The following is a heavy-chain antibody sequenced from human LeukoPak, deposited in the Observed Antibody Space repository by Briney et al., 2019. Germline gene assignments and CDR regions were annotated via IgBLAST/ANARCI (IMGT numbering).Heavy chain of an antibody. CDR2: ISSRSSYI. J-gene: IGHJ5*02. D-gene: IGHD3-22*01. CDR3: ARDQGVPDSSGYTNWFAP. CDR1: VFTFSSYS. Sequence: GGALRLSCVASVFTFSSYSMNWVRQAPGKGREWVSSISSRSSYIYYADSVKGRFTISRDNAKKSLYLQMNSLRAEDTAVYYCARDQGVPDSSGYTNWFAPWGQGTLVTVSS. V-gene: IGHV3-21*01.